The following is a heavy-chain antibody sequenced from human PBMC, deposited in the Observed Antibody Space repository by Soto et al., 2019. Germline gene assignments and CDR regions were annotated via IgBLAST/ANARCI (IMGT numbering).Heavy chain of an antibody. D-gene: IGHD3-3*01. CDR1: GGTFSSYA. Sequence: RASVKVSCKASGGTFSSYAISWVRQAPGQGLEWMGGIIPIFGTANYAQKIQGRVTITADESTSTAYMELSSLRSEDTAVYYCARGARITIFGVAPGYYYYGMDVWGQGTTVTVSS. J-gene: IGHJ6*02. CDR3: ARGARITIFGVAPGYYYYGMDV. CDR2: IIPIFGTA. V-gene: IGHV1-69*13.